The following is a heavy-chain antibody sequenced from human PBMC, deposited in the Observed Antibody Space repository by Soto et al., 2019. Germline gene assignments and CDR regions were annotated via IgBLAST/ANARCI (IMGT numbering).Heavy chain of an antibody. D-gene: IGHD4-17*01. J-gene: IGHJ6*03. CDR2: ISGSGGST. CDR1: GFTFSSYA. V-gene: IGHV3-23*01. Sequence: GGSLRLSCAASGFTFSSYAMSWVRQAPGKGLEWVSAISGSGGSTYYADSVKGRFTISRDNSKNTLYLQMNSLRAEDTAVYYCAKGPVTTDYYYYYYMDVWGKGTTVTVSS. CDR3: AKGPVTTDYYYYYYMDV.